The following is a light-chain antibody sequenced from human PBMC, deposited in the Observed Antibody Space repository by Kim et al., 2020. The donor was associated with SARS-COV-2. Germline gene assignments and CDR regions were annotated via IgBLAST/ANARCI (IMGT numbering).Light chain of an antibody. CDR1: QSLSSN. CDR3: QQYNEWPPYT. Sequence: EIVMTQSPATLSVSPGERATLSCRASQSLSSNLAWYQQKPGQAPRLLIYGASTRATAVPARFSGSGSGTDFTLTISSLQSEDFAVYYCQQYNEWPPYTFGQGTKLEI. CDR2: GAS. V-gene: IGKV3-15*01. J-gene: IGKJ2*01.